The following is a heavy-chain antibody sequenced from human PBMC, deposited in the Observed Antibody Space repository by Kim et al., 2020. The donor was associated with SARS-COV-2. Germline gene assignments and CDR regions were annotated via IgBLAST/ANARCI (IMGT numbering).Heavy chain of an antibody. J-gene: IGHJ4*02. CDR2: INHSGST. D-gene: IGHD3-10*01. CDR1: GGSFSGYY. Sequence: SETPSLTCAVYGGSFSGYYWSWIRQPPRKGLEWIGEINHSGSTNYNPSLKSRVTISVDTSKNQFSLKLSSVTAADTAVYYCARGSWFGELWGYWGQGTLVTVSS. CDR3: ARGSWFGELWGY. V-gene: IGHV4-34*01.